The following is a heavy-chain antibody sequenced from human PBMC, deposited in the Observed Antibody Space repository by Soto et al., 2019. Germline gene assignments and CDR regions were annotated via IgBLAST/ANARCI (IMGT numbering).Heavy chain of an antibody. Sequence: LSCAGSRVTLIIYCMHWVRLAPGKGLEWVAVISYDGSNKYYADSVKGRFTISRDNSKNTLYLQMNSLRAEDTAVYYCAKDGGYSYALYNWFEPWGQGTLVTVSS. V-gene: IGHV3-30*18. CDR3: AKDGGYSYALYNWFEP. CDR2: ISYDGSNK. J-gene: IGHJ5*02. D-gene: IGHD5-18*01. CDR1: RVTLIIYC.